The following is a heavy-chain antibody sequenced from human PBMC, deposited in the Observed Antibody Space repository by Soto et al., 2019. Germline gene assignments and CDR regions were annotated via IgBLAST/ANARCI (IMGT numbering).Heavy chain of an antibody. CDR3: AHVYSGYDTWNAFDI. D-gene: IGHD5-12*01. V-gene: IGHV2-5*02. J-gene: IGHJ3*02. Sequence: QITLKESGPTLVKPTQTLTLTCTFSGFSLSTSGVGVGWIRQPPGKALEWLALIYWDDDKRYSPSLKSRLTITKDTSKNQVVLTMTNMDPVDTATYYCAHVYSGYDTWNAFDIWGQGTMVTVSS. CDR1: GFSLSTSGVG. CDR2: IYWDDDK.